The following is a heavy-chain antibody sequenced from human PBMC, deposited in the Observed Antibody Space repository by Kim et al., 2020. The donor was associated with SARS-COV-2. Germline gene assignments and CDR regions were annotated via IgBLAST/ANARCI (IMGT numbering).Heavy chain of an antibody. CDR3: AKGGERILLWFGELTNWFDP. J-gene: IGHJ5*02. CDR2: ISGSGGGT. CDR1: GFTFSSYS. D-gene: IGHD3-10*01. V-gene: IGHV3-23*01. Sequence: GGSLRLSCAASGFTFSSYSMSWVRQAPGKGLEWVSAISGSGGGTYSADSVKGRFTISRDNSKNTLYLQMNSLRAEDTAVYYCAKGGERILLWFGELTNWFDPWGQGTLVTVSS.